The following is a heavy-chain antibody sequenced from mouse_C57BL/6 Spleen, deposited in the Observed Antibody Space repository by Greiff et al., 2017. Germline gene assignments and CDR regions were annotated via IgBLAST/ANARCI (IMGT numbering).Heavy chain of an antibody. CDR1: GFTFSSYG. CDR3: ARLLRDYAMDY. CDR2: ISSGGSYT. D-gene: IGHD1-1*01. Sequence: EVMLVESGGDLVKPGGSLKLSCAASGFTFSSYGMSWVRQTPDKRLEWVATISSGGSYTYYPDSVKGRFTISRDNAKNTLYLQMSSLKSEDTAMYYCARLLRDYAMDYWGQGTSVTVSS. V-gene: IGHV5-6*01. J-gene: IGHJ4*01.